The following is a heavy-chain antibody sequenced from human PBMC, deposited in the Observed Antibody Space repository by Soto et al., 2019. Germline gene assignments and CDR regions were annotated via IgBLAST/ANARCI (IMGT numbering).Heavy chain of an antibody. V-gene: IGHV3-33*01. CDR2: IWYDGVHK. D-gene: IGHD5-12*01. CDR1: GFIFRNYG. CDR3: ARAQGEIVAAPIENNGLSNRLES. Sequence: QVKVVESGGGVVQPGRSLRLSCAASGFIFRNYGMHWVRQAPGKGLEWLAAIWYDGVHKHYADSVKGRFSTSRDNSKNTVYLQNNSLRAEDTAVYYCARAQGEIVAAPIENNGLSNRLESGGQGTVVSVSS. J-gene: IGHJ5*01.